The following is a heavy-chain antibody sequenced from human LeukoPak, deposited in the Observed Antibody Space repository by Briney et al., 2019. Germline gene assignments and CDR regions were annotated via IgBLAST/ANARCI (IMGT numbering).Heavy chain of an antibody. CDR3: ARRRRYYSLDY. Sequence: SETLSLTCAVYGGSFSGYYWSWIRQPPGKGLEWIGEINHSGSTNYNPSLKSRVTIPVDTSKNQFSLKLSSVTAADTAVYYCARRRRYYSLDYWGQGTLVTVSS. CDR1: GGSFSGYY. V-gene: IGHV4-34*01. D-gene: IGHD3-10*01. CDR2: INHSGST. J-gene: IGHJ4*02.